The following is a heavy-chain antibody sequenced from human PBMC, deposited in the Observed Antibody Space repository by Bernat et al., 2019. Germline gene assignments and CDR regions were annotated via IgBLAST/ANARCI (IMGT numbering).Heavy chain of an antibody. CDR2: ISYDGSNK. CDR3: ARDNRKEEGYLDY. D-gene: IGHD1-14*01. J-gene: IGHJ4*02. Sequence: QVQLVESGGGVVQPGRSLRLSCAASGFTFSGYAMHWVRQAPGKGLEWVAVISYDGSNKYYADSVKGRFTISRDNSKNTLYLQMNSLRAEDTAVYYCARDNRKEEGYLDYWGQGTLVTVSS. CDR1: GFTFSGYA. V-gene: IGHV3-30-3*01.